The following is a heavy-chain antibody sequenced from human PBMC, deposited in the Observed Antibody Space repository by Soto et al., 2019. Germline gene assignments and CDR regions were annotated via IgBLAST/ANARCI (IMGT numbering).Heavy chain of an antibody. CDR3: ARVGAESFGTGALDY. J-gene: IGHJ4*02. D-gene: IGHD3-10*01. V-gene: IGHV1-69*02. CDR1: GGTFSSYT. Sequence: QVQLVQSGAEVKKPGSSVKVSCKASGGTFSSYTISWVRQAPGQGLEWMGRIIPILGIANYAQKFQGRVTITADKSTSTAYMELSSLSSEGTAVYYGARVGAESFGTGALDYWGQGTLVTVSS. CDR2: IIPILGIA.